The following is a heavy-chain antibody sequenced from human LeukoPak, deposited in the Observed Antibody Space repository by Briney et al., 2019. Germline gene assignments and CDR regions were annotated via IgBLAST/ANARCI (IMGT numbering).Heavy chain of an antibody. J-gene: IGHJ4*02. CDR1: GGSISSSSYY. V-gene: IGHV4-39*07. CDR3: ARGVVVAATIAY. CDR2: IYYSGST. D-gene: IGHD2-15*01. Sequence: SETLSLTCIVSGGSISSSSYYWGWIRQPPGKGLEWIGSIYYSGSTYYNPSLKSRVTISVDTSKNQFSLKVSSVTAADTAVYYCARGVVVAATIAYWGQGTLVTVSS.